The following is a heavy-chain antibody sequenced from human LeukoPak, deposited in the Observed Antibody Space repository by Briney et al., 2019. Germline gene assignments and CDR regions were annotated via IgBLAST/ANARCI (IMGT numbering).Heavy chain of an antibody. J-gene: IGHJ4*02. CDR1: GYTFTGYY. CDR2: INPNSGGT. D-gene: IGHD3-10*01. V-gene: IGHV1-2*02. CDR3: ASQRVWFGDTRGYFDY. Sequence: ASVKVSCKASGYTFTGYYMHWVQQAPGQGLEWMGWINPNSGGTNYAQKFQGRVTMTRDTSISTAYMELSRLRSDDTAVYYCASQRVWFGDTRGYFDYWGQGTLVTVSS.